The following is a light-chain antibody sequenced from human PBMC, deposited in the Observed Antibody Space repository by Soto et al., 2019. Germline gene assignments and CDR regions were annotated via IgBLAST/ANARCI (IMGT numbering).Light chain of an antibody. J-gene: IGKJ1*01. Sequence: DIVLTQSPGTLSLSQGERATLSCRSSQRVSSNYLAWYQQKPDQAPRLVIYDVSGRATGIPDRFSGSGSGTDFTLTISRLEPEDSAVYYCQQYGISPTFGQGTKVEIK. V-gene: IGKV3-20*01. CDR2: DVS. CDR3: QQYGISPT. CDR1: QRVSSNY.